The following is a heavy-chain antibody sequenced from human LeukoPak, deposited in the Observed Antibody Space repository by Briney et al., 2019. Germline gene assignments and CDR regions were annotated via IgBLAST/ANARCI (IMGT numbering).Heavy chain of an antibody. CDR2: ISGSGGST. J-gene: IGHJ4*02. CDR1: GITLSNYG. CDR3: AKRGVVIRVILVGFHKEAYYFDS. Sequence: GGSLRLSCAVSGITLSNYGMSWVRQAPGKGLEWVAGISGSGGSTNYADSVKGRFSILRDNPKNTLYLQMNSLRAEDTAVYFCAKRGVVIRVILVGFHKEAYYFDSWGQGALVTVSS. D-gene: IGHD3-22*01. V-gene: IGHV3-23*01.